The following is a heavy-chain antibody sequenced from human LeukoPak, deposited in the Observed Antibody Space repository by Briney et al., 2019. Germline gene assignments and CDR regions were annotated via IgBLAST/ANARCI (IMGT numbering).Heavy chain of an antibody. CDR2: IYYSGST. CDR3: VRDKSGSFDY. Sequence: SETLSLTCTVSGGSISSSSYYWGWIRQPPGKGLEWIASIYYSGSTYYNPSLKSRVTISVDTSKNQLSLKLTSVTAADTAVYYSVRDKSGSFDYWGQGTLVTVSS. CDR1: GGSISSSSYY. V-gene: IGHV4-39*07. J-gene: IGHJ4*02. D-gene: IGHD3-3*01.